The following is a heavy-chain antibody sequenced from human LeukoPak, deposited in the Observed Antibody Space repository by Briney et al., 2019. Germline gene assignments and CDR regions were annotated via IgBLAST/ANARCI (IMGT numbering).Heavy chain of an antibody. D-gene: IGHD4-17*01. Sequence: GGSLRLSCAASGFTFSSYAMHWVRQAPGKGLEWVAVISYDGSNKYYADSVKGRFTISRDNAKNSLYLQMNSLRAEDTAVYYCAREYGDPGLDYWGQGTLVTVSS. V-gene: IGHV3-30-3*01. CDR1: GFTFSSYA. J-gene: IGHJ4*02. CDR2: ISYDGSNK. CDR3: AREYGDPGLDY.